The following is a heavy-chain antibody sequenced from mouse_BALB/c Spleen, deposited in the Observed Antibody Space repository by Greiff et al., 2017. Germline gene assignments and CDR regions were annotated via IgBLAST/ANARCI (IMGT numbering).Heavy chain of an antibody. J-gene: IGHJ4*01. CDR2: ISSGSSTI. CDR3: ARWFYAMDY. Sequence: DVMLVESGGGLVQPGGSRKLSCAASGFTFSSFGMHWVRQAPEKGLEWVAYISSGSSTIYYADTVKGRFTISRDNPKNTLFLQMTSLRSEDTAMYYCARWFYAMDYRGQGTSVTVSS. V-gene: IGHV5-17*02. D-gene: IGHD2-2*01. CDR1: GFTFSSFG.